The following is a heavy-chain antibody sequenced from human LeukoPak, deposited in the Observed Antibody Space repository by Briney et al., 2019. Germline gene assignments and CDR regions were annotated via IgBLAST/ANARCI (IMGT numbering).Heavy chain of an antibody. V-gene: IGHV3-66*01. J-gene: IGHJ4*02. D-gene: IGHD6-13*01. Sequence: GGSLRLSCAASGFTVSSNYMSWVRQAPGKGLEWVSVIYSGGSTYYADSVKGRFTISRDNSKNTLYLQMNSLRAEDTAVYYCARDLFRSSCRQVDYWGQGTLVTVSS. CDR3: ARDLFRSSCRQVDY. CDR2: IYSGGST. CDR1: GFTVSSNY.